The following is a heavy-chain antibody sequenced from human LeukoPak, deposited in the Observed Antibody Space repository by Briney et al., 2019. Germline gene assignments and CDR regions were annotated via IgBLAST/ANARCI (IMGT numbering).Heavy chain of an antibody. J-gene: IGHJ4*02. D-gene: IGHD3-3*01. V-gene: IGHV4-39*01. CDR2: IYYSGST. Sequence: PSETLSLTCTVSGGSISSSSYYWGWIRQPPGKGLEWIGSIYYSGSTYYNPSLKSRVTISVDTSKNQFSLKLSSVTAADTAVYYCARGAGYDFWSGYYTGEFDYWGQGTLVTVSS. CDR1: GGSISSSSYY. CDR3: ARGAGYDFWSGYYTGEFDY.